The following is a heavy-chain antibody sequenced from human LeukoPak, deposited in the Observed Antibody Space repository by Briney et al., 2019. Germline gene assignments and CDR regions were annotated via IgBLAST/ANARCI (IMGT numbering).Heavy chain of an antibody. CDR3: ARDGSWPD. J-gene: IGHJ4*02. V-gene: IGHV4-39*07. Sequence: SETLSLTCTVSGGSISSSSYYWGWIRQPPGKGLEWIGSIYYTGNTNYNPSLKSRVTMSLDTSKNQFSLKLSSVTAADTAVYYCARDGSWPDWGQGTLVTVSS. D-gene: IGHD6-13*01. CDR2: IYYTGNT. CDR1: GGSISSSSYY.